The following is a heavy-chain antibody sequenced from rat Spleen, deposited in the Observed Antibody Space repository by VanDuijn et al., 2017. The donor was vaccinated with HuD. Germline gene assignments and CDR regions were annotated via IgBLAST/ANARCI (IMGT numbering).Heavy chain of an antibody. CDR2: INSGSGGT. J-gene: IGHJ4*01. CDR1: GYTFTSYY. CDR3: ARDYSSYIYYVMDA. Sequence: QVQLQQSGAELAKPGSSVKISCKASGYTFTSYYITWIKQTTGQGLEYIGYINSGSGGTNYNEKFKGKATLTVDKSSSTAFMQLSSLTPEDTAVYYCARDYSSYIYYVMDAWGQGASVTVSS. V-gene: IGHV1-43*01. D-gene: IGHD1-2*01.